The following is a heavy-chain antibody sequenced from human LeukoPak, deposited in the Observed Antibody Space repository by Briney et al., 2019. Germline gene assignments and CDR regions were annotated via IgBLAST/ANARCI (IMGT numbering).Heavy chain of an antibody. CDR2: IYYSGST. V-gene: IGHV4-59*01. CDR3: ARVTTVAGSDYFDY. Sequence: SETLSLTCTVSGGSINGYYWNWIRQPPGKGLEWIGYIYYSGSTNYNPSLKSRVTISVDTSKNHFSLKLSSVTAADTPVYYCARVTTVAGSDYFDYWGQGTPVTVSS. CDR1: GGSINGYY. J-gene: IGHJ4*02. D-gene: IGHD6-19*01.